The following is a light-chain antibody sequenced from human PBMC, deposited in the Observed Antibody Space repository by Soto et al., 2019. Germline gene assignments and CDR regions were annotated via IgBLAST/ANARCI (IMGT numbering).Light chain of an antibody. J-gene: IGLJ1*01. CDR2: EVS. Sequence: QSALTQPASVSGSPGQSITISCTGTSSDVGSYNLVSWYQQHPGKAPKVMIYEVSKRPSGVPNRFSGSKSGYTASLTISGLQAEDEADYYCCSYAGSSTYVVGTGTKVTVL. CDR3: CSYAGSSTYV. V-gene: IGLV2-23*02. CDR1: SSDVGSYNL.